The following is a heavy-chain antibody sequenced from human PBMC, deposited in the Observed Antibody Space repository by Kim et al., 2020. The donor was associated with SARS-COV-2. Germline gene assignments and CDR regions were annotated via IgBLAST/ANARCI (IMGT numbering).Heavy chain of an antibody. J-gene: IGHJ6*01. CDR1: GYSISSGYY. V-gene: IGHV4-38-2*02. Sequence: SETLSLTCTVSGYSISSGYYWGWIRQPPGKGLEWIGSIYHSGRTSYNQSVKIRVSISVDTSKNKFSLTLSSVTAADTAVYYWARAVGYSGSYNQYSYY. CDR3: ARAVGYSGSYNQYSYY. D-gene: IGHD1-26*01. CDR2: IYHSGRT.